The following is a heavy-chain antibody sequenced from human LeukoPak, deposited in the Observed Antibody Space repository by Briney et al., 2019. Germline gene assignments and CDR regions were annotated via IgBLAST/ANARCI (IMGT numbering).Heavy chain of an antibody. D-gene: IGHD1-26*01. V-gene: IGHV3-23*01. CDR2: ISSSGIST. Sequence: GGSLRLSCAASGFTFSSYAMSWVRKAPGKGLEWVSSISSSGISTYYTDSVKGRFTISRDNSKNTLYLQMNSLRAEDTAVYYCAKDKVGATTLYFDYWGQGTLVTVSS. CDR1: GFTFSSYA. J-gene: IGHJ4*02. CDR3: AKDKVGATTLYFDY.